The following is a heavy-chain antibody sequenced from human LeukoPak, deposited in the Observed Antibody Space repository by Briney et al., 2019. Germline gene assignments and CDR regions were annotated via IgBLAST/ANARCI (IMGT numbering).Heavy chain of an antibody. Sequence: PSETLSLTCTVSGGSISSSSYYWGWIRQPPGKGLEWIGSIYYSGSTYYNPSLKSRVTISVDTSKNQFSLKLSSVTAADTAVYYCARHIQYSRRLTTFDYWGQGTLVTVSS. V-gene: IGHV4-39*01. J-gene: IGHJ4*02. D-gene: IGHD6-6*01. CDR3: ARHIQYSRRLTTFDY. CDR2: IYYSGST. CDR1: GGSISSSSYY.